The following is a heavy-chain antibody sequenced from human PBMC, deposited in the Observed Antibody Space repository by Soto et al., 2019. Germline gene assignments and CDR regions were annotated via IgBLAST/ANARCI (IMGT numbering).Heavy chain of an antibody. CDR3: VSDRGYGHASVPYS. V-gene: IGHV3-30*03. CDR1: GFTFTSYG. J-gene: IGHJ4*02. D-gene: IGHD5-18*01. CDR2: ISYDGGLQ. Sequence: PGGSLRLSCAASGFTFTSYGMHWVRQAPGTRQEWVAVISYDGGLQHYADSVKGRFTISRDNSKNMALLQMNSLRAEDTAVYYCVSDRGYGHASVPYSWGQGTLVTVSS.